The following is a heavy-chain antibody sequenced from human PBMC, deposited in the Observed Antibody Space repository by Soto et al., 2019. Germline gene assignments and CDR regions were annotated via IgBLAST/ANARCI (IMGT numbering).Heavy chain of an antibody. CDR2: ISAYNGNT. CDR1: GYTFTSYG. V-gene: IGHV1-18*01. D-gene: IGHD4-17*01. Sequence: GASVKVSCKASGYTFTSYGISWVRQAPGQGLEWMGWISAYNGNTNYAQKLQGRVTMTTDTSTSTAYMELRSLRSDDTAVYYCAREGDYGDYLYYFDYWGQGTLVTVSS. J-gene: IGHJ4*02. CDR3: AREGDYGDYLYYFDY.